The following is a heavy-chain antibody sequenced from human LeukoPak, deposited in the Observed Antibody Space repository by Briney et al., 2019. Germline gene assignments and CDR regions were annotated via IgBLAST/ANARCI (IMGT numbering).Heavy chain of an antibody. Sequence: GGSLRLSCAASGFTFSGSWMDWVRQAPGKGLEWVANINHDGSETYYVDSAKGRSTISRDNAMNSLYLQMDSLRVEDTAMYYCTEALNFWGQGTLVTVSS. CDR2: INHDGSET. CDR3: TEALNF. J-gene: IGHJ4*02. V-gene: IGHV3-7*01. CDR1: GFTFSGSW.